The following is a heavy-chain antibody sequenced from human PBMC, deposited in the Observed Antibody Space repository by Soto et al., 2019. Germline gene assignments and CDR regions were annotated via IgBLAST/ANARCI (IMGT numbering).Heavy chain of an antibody. Sequence: QITLKESGPTLVKPTQTLTLTCTFSGFSLSTSGVGVGWFRQPPGKALEWLALIYWDDDNRYSPSLKSRLTITKNTSKNQAVLTVTDMDPMDAATYYCAHYISTAPAGWFAPWGEGTLVIVSS. V-gene: IGHV2-5*02. J-gene: IGHJ5*02. CDR2: IYWDDDN. CDR3: AHYISTAPAGWFAP. D-gene: IGHD3-9*01. CDR1: GFSLSTSGVG.